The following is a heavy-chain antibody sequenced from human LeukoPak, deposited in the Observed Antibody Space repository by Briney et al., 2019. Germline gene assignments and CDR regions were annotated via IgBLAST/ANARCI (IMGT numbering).Heavy chain of an antibody. V-gene: IGHV5-51*01. CDR1: GYSFTSYW. D-gene: IGHD5-18*01. CDR2: IYPGYSDT. J-gene: IGHJ4*02. CDR3: ARRGEAMDPFDY. Sequence: GESLKISCKGSGYSFTSYWIAWVRQMPGKGLEWMWIIYPGYSDTRYSPSFQGQVTISADKSINTAYLQWSSLKASDTAIYYCARRGEAMDPFDYWGQGTLVTVSS.